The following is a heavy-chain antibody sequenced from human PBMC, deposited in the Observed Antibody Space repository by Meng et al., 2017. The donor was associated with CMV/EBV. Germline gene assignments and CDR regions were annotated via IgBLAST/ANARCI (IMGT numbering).Heavy chain of an antibody. V-gene: IGHV3-66*02. Sequence: GESLKISCAASGFTVSSNYMSWVRQAPGKGLEWVSVFYSGVSTYYADSVKGRFTISRDNSKNTPYLQMNSLRAEDTAVYYCARARGGRSYYYDSSGYYSAYRGGAFDIWGQGTMVTVSS. CDR2: FYSGVST. CDR3: ARARGGRSYYYDSSGYYSAYRGGAFDI. J-gene: IGHJ3*02. D-gene: IGHD3-22*01. CDR1: GFTVSSNY.